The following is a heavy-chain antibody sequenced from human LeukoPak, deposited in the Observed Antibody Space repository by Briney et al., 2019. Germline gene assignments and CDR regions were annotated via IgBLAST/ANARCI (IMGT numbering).Heavy chain of an antibody. J-gene: IGHJ4*02. D-gene: IGHD6-13*01. Sequence: SETLSLTCAVYGGSFSGYYWSWIRQPPGKGLEWIGEINHSGSTNYNPSLKSRVTISVDTSKNQFSLKLSSVTAADTAVYYCARDRRIAAAVYLPFDYWGQGTLVTVSS. CDR1: GGSFSGYY. CDR3: ARDRRIAAAVYLPFDY. CDR2: INHSGST. V-gene: IGHV4-34*01.